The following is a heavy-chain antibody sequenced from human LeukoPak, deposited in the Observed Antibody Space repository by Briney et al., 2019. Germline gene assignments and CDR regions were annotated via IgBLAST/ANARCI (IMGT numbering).Heavy chain of an antibody. CDR2: ISGSGGST. V-gene: IGHV3-23*01. CDR3: AKDQVVPAAMGLFDY. CDR1: GLTFSSYA. D-gene: IGHD2-2*01. J-gene: IGHJ4*02. Sequence: GGSLRLSCAASGLTFSSYAMSWVCQAPGKGLEWVSAISGSGGSTYYADSVKGRFTISRDNSKNTLYLQMNSLRAEDTAVYYCAKDQVVPAAMGLFDYWGQGTLVTVSS.